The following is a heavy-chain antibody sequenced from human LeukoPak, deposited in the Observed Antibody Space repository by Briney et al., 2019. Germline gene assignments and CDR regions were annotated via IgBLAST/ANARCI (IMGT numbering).Heavy chain of an antibody. CDR3: ASMVQGP. V-gene: IGHV4-34*01. Sequence: ASETLSLTCAVYGGSFSGYYWSWIRQPPGKGLEWIGEINHSGSTNYNPSLKSRVTISVDTSKNQFSLKLSPVTAADTAVYYCASMVQGPWGQGTLVTVSS. CDR2: INHSGST. J-gene: IGHJ5*02. D-gene: IGHD3-10*01. CDR1: GGSFSGYY.